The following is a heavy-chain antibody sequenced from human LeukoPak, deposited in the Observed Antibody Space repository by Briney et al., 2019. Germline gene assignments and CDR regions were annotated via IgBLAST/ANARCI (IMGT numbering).Heavy chain of an antibody. CDR1: GYSFTNYW. CDR3: ARAYSSSQYYFDY. Sequence: GESLKISCKGSGYSFTNYWIGWVRQMPGKGLEWMGIIYPDDSDTTYSPSFQGQVTISVDKSITTAYLHWSSLKASDTALYYCARAYSSSQYYFDYWGQGTLVTVSS. V-gene: IGHV5-51*01. CDR2: IYPDDSDT. D-gene: IGHD6-13*01. J-gene: IGHJ4*02.